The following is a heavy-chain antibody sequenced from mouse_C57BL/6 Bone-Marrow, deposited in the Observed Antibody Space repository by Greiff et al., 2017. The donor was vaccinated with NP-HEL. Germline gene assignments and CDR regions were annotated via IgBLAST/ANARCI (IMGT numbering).Heavy chain of an antibody. CDR2: IDPEDGET. CDR1: GFNIKDYY. Sequence: VQLQQSGAELVKPGASVKLSCTASGFNIKDYYMHWVKQRTEQGLEWIGRIDPEDGETKYAPKFQGKATITADTASNTAYMQLSSLTSEDSAVYFCARSRGFTTVVNWYFDVWGTGTTVTVSS. V-gene: IGHV14-2*01. J-gene: IGHJ1*03. D-gene: IGHD1-1*01. CDR3: ARSRGFTTVVNWYFDV.